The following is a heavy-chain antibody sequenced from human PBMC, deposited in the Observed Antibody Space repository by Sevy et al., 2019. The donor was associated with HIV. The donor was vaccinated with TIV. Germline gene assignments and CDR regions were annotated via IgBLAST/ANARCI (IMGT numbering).Heavy chain of an antibody. J-gene: IGHJ3*02. CDR2: ISGYNGKT. CDR3: ARVDYYDSSGYYGDAFDI. Sequence: ASVKVSCKASGYTFTGYGITWVRQAPGQGLEWMGWISGYNGKTNYAQKLQGRVTMTTDTSTSTAYMELRSLRPDDTAVYYCARVDYYDSSGYYGDAFDIWGQGTMVTVSS. CDR1: GYTFTGYG. V-gene: IGHV1-18*04. D-gene: IGHD3-22*01.